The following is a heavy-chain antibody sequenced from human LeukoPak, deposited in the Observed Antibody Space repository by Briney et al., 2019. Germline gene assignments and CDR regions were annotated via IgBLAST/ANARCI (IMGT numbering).Heavy chain of an antibody. CDR2: IYSGGTT. CDR1: GFTVSTNC. V-gene: IGHV3-53*04. J-gene: IGHJ4*02. D-gene: IGHD5-18*01. Sequence: GGSLSLSCAASGFTVSTNCMTWVRQAPGKGLEWVSTIYSGGTTYYADSVMGRFTISRHNSRNTLYLQMNSLRAEDTAVYYCARVDTVMAYYFDLWGQGTLVTVSS. CDR3: ARVDTVMAYYFDL.